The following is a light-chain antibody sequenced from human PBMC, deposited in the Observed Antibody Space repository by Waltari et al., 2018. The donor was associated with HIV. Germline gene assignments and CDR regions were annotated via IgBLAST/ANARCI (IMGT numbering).Light chain of an antibody. CDR3: QQTYITPLT. CDR2: AAS. CDR1: QNIRGY. Sequence: DIQMTQSPSSLSASVGDRVTITCRASQNIRGYLNWYQHKPGKAPKFLFQAASTLQSGVPSRFSGSGSETDFTLTISSLQPEDFASYYCQQTYITPLTFGGGTKVEIK. V-gene: IGKV1-39*01. J-gene: IGKJ4*01.